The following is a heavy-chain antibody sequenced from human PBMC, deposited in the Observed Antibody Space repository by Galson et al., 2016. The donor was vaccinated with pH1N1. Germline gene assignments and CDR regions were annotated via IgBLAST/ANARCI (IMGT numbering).Heavy chain of an antibody. CDR1: GYLLTELS. D-gene: IGHD3-10*01. V-gene: IGHV1-24*01. J-gene: IGHJ6*03. Sequence: SVKVSCKVSGYLLTELSIFWVRQAPGKGLEWMGGFTAEDGETVYAQKLQGRVTMTEDTSTDTAYMELSSLRFDDTAVYYCARTYYFGSGSSGSDYYYYYMDVWGKGTTVTVSS. CDR2: FTAEDGET. CDR3: ARTYYFGSGSSGSDYYYYYMDV.